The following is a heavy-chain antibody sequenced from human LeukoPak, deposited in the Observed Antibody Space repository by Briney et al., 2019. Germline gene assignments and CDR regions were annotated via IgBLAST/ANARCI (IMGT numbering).Heavy chain of an antibody. D-gene: IGHD1-1*01. CDR1: GGSISSYY. CDR2: INHSGST. CDR3: ARGPVVYNWDKNWFDP. Sequence: PSETLSLTCTVSGGSISSYYWSWIRQPPGKGLEWIGEINHSGSTNYNPSLKSRVTISVDTSKNQFSLKLSSVTAADTAVYYCARGPVVYNWDKNWFDPWGQGTLVTVSS. V-gene: IGHV4-34*01. J-gene: IGHJ5*02.